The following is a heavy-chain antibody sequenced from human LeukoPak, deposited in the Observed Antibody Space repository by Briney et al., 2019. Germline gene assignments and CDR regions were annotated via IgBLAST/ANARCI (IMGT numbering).Heavy chain of an antibody. D-gene: IGHD3-9*01. J-gene: IGHJ4*02. CDR1: GGTFISYA. Sequence: SVKVSCKASGGTFISYAISWVRQAPGQGLEWMGGIIPIFGTANYAQKFQGRVTITTDESTSTAYMELSSLRSEDTAVYYCARGVLRYFDWLLRSLDYWGQGTLVTVSS. CDR2: IIPIFGTA. V-gene: IGHV1-69*05. CDR3: ARGVLRYFDWLLRSLDY.